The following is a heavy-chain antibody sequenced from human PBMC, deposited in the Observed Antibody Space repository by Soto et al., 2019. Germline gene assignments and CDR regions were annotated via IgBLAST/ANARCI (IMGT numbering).Heavy chain of an antibody. J-gene: IGHJ4*02. D-gene: IGHD5-18*01. CDR3: ARGNGYLRAWCFDY. V-gene: IGHV4-39*01. CDR1: GGSISSSSYY. Sequence: QLQLQESGPGLVKPSETLSLTCTVSGGSISSSSYYWGWIRQPPGKGLEWIGSIDYSGSTYYNPSLRSRDPISVDTSKNQFSVTLSSVTAADTAVYYCARGNGYLRAWCFDYWGQGTLVTVSS. CDR2: IDYSGST.